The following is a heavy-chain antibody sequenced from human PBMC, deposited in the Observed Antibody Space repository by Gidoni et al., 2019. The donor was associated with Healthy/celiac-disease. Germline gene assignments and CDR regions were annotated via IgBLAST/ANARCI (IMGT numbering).Heavy chain of an antibody. J-gene: IGHJ2*01. CDR1: GCPFRSYA. Sequence: EVQLLESGGGLVQPGGSLRLPCAASGCPFRSYAMCRARQAPGKGLEWVSAISGSVGSTSYADSVKGRFTISRDNSKNTLYLQMNSLRAEDTAVYYCAKPAYDSKGGHGLLMSSVYWYFDLWGRGTLVTVSS. CDR3: AKPAYDSKGGHGLLMSSVYWYFDL. V-gene: IGHV3-23*01. CDR2: ISGSVGST. D-gene: IGHD3-22*01.